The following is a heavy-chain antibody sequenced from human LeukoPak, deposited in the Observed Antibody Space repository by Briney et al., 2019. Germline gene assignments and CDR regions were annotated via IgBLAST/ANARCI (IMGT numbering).Heavy chain of an antibody. V-gene: IGHV1-69*13. CDR2: IIPIFGTA. D-gene: IGHD3-9*01. Sequence: SVKVSCKASEGTYSSYAISWVRQAPGQGLEWMGGIIPIFGTANYAQKFQGRVTITADESTSTAYMELSSLRSEDTAVYYCARTQARYYDILTGYYNARSYDYYYYGMDVWGKGTTVTVSS. CDR1: EGTYSSYA. CDR3: ARTQARYYDILTGYYNARSYDYYYYGMDV. J-gene: IGHJ6*04.